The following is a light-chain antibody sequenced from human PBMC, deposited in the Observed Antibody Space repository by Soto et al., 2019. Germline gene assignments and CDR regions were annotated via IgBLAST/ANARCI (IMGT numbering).Light chain of an antibody. CDR3: QQYNNWPPRFT. Sequence: IVMTQTPATLSVSPGERATLSCRASQSVSSNLAWYQQKPGQAPRLLIYGASTRATGIPARFSGSGSGTEFTLTISSLQSEDFAVYYCQQYNNWPPRFTFAPGTKVDNK. V-gene: IGKV3-15*01. CDR2: GAS. CDR1: QSVSSN. J-gene: IGKJ3*01.